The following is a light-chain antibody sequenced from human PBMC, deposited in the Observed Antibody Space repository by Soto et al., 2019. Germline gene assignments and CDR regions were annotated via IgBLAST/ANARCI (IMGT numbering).Light chain of an antibody. Sequence: QSALTQPASVSGSPGQSITISCTGTSSDVGAYNRVSWYQQHPGRAPKLFIFDVSDRPSGVSDRFSGSKSGNTASLTISGLQAEDEASYYCSSYTNTRTLVFGGGTKLTVL. J-gene: IGLJ3*02. CDR1: SSDVGAYNR. CDR2: DVS. CDR3: SSYTNTRTLV. V-gene: IGLV2-14*01.